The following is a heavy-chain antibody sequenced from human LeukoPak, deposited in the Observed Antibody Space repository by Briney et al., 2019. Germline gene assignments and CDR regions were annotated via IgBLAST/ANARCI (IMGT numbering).Heavy chain of an antibody. J-gene: IGHJ4*02. V-gene: IGHV4-34*01. CDR3: ARAMSIAARLQTIFDY. Sequence: SSETLSLTCAVYGGSFSGYYWSWIRQPPGKGLEWIGEINHSGSTNYNPSLKSRVTISVDTSKNQFSLNLTSVTAADTAVYYCARAMSIAARLQTIFDYWGQGTLVTVSS. CDR1: GGSFSGYY. CDR2: INHSGST. D-gene: IGHD6-6*01.